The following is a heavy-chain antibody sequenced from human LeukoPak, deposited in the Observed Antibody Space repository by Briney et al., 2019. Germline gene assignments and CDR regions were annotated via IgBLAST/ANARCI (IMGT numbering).Heavy chain of an antibody. V-gene: IGHV1-69*05. J-gene: IGHJ4*02. Sequence: SVKVSCKPSGGTFSNYTISWVRQAPGQGLEWMGGIIPIFGTANYAQKFQGRVTITTDESTSTAYMELSSLRSEDTAVYYCARDSQSGSGNSFDYWGQGTLVTVSS. CDR1: GGTFSNYT. CDR3: ARDSQSGSGNSFDY. CDR2: IIPIFGTA. D-gene: IGHD2-15*01.